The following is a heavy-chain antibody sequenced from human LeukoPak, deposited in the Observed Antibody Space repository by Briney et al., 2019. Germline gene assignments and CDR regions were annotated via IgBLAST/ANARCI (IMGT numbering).Heavy chain of an antibody. Sequence: GVSLRLSCAASGFTFRSYAMSWVRQAPGKGLEWVAVISGSGGSTYCADSVKGRFTISRDNSKNTLYMQMNSLRAEDTAVYYCAKDPRLPPTGPWGQGTLVTVSS. CDR1: GFTFRSYA. J-gene: IGHJ5*02. V-gene: IGHV3-23*01. CDR3: AKDPRLPPTGP. D-gene: IGHD5-12*01. CDR2: ISGSGGST.